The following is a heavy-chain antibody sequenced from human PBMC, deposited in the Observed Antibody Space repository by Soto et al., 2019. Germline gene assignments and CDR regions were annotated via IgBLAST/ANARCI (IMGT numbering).Heavy chain of an antibody. CDR3: AKALFNSNYGDYFDS. J-gene: IGHJ4*02. D-gene: IGHD1-7*01. CDR1: GFAFSAYA. V-gene: IGHV3-23*01. Sequence: EVHLLESGGGLVQPGGSLRLSCAASGFAFSAYALSWVRRTPGMGLEWVSGVSGSGGGTYYADSVKGRFTISRDNSKNTLYLQMNSLRAEDTAVYYCAKALFNSNYGDYFDSWGQGTLVTVSS. CDR2: VSGSGGGT.